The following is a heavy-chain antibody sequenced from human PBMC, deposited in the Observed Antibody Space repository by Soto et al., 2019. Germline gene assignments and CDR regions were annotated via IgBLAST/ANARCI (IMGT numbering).Heavy chain of an antibody. D-gene: IGHD6-13*01. Sequence: EVQLVQSGAEVKKPGESLKISCKGSGYSFTSYWIGWVRQVPGKGLEWMGIIYPIDSDTRYSPSFQGQVTISADKSIRTVDLQWSSLKASDTAMYYCARVGSSWSRGWFDPWGQGTLVTVSS. CDR2: IYPIDSDT. CDR3: ARVGSSWSRGWFDP. CDR1: GYSFTSYW. V-gene: IGHV5-51*03. J-gene: IGHJ5*02.